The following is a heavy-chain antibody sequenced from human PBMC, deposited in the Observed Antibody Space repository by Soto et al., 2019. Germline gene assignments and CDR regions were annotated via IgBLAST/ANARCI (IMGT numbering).Heavy chain of an antibody. V-gene: IGHV3-30*18. CDR2: ISYDGSRK. CDR3: AKEPTEAGATSFDY. CDR1: GVTCSSYG. Sequence: AVGSLRHSCAASGVTCSSYGMHLVRQAPGKGLEWVAVISYDGSRKYYADFVKGRLTISRDNSKNTLYLQMNSLRAEDTAVYYCAKEPTEAGATSFDYWGPGIMVTVSS. D-gene: IGHD1-26*01. J-gene: IGHJ4*02.